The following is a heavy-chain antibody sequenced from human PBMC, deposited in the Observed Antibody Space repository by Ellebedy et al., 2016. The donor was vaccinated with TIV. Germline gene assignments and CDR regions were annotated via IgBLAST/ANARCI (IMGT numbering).Heavy chain of an antibody. CDR3: ARGRGYDILTGYYYFDY. CDR2: MNPNSGNT. D-gene: IGHD3-9*01. V-gene: IGHV1-8*01. Sequence: ASVKVSCXASGYTFTSYDINWVRQATGQGLEWMGWMNPNSGNTGYAQKFQGRVTMTRNTSISTAYMELSSLRSEDTAVYYCARGRGYDILTGYYYFDYWGQGTLVTVSS. J-gene: IGHJ4*02. CDR1: GYTFTSYD.